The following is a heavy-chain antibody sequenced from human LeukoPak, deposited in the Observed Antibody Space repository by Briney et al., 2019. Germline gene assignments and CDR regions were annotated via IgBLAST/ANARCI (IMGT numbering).Heavy chain of an antibody. CDR3: ARQYTTSSSEFDS. J-gene: IGHJ4*02. Sequence: GGSLRLSCDASGFDFKTHDTNWVRQAPGKGLEWIAYISGSGLSTYHADSVKGRFTISRDNAENSLFLQMNSLRVEDTATYYCARQYTTSSSEFDSWGQGTLVIVSS. CDR2: ISGSGLST. CDR1: GFDFKTHD. D-gene: IGHD2/OR15-2a*01. V-gene: IGHV3-48*03.